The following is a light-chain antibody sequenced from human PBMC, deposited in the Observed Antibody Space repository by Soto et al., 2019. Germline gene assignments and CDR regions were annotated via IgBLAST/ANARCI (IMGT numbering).Light chain of an antibody. CDR1: QSVSSSY. CDR2: GAS. J-gene: IGKJ1*01. V-gene: IGKV3-20*01. CDR3: QQYDSSPRT. Sequence: EIVLTQSPGTLSLSPGKRATLSCRASQSVSSSYLAWYQQKPGQAPRLLIYGASSRATGIPDRFSGSWSETDFTVNIRRLEHEDFAEYYCQQYDSSPRTFGQGTKVEIK.